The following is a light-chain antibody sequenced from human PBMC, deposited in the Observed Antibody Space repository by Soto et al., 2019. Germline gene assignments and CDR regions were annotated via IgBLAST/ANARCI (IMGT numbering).Light chain of an antibody. Sequence: IQMTQSPSSLCASAGDRVTLTCRASQCISNFLAWYQQRPGKAPKLLIYAASTLQTGVPSRFSGSGSGTEFTLTISSLQPEDYATYHCQQLTSYPRSTFGQGTRLEIK. J-gene: IGKJ5*01. V-gene: IGKV1-9*01. CDR2: AAS. CDR3: QQLTSYPRST. CDR1: QCISNF.